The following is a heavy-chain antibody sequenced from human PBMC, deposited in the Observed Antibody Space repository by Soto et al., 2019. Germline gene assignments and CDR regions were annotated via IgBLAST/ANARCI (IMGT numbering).Heavy chain of an antibody. CDR1: GLTFGSRA. CDR2: ITDTGGDA. CDR3: ARGSTDSYPGSRIFDF. V-gene: IGHV3-23*01. Sequence: GGSLRLSCVASGLTFGSRAMSWVRQAPGEGLQWVSTITDTGGDAKYADSVRGRFVISRDNSKKTLYLQMTSLTAEDSAMYLCARGSTDSYPGSRIFDFWGRGTLVTVSS. J-gene: IGHJ4*02. D-gene: IGHD3-10*01.